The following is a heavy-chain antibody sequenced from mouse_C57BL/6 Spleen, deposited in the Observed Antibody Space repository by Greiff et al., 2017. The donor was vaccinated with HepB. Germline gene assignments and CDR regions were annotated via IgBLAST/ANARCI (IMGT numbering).Heavy chain of an antibody. Sequence: EVQGVESGPGMVKPSQSLSLTCTVTGYSITSGYDWHWIRHFPGNKLEWMGYISYSGSTNYNPSLKSRISITHDTSKNHFFLKLNSVTTEDTATYYCARGGEGYAMDYWGQGTSVTVSS. CDR3: ARGGEGYAMDY. CDR2: ISYSGST. V-gene: IGHV3-1*01. J-gene: IGHJ4*01. CDR1: GYSITSGYD.